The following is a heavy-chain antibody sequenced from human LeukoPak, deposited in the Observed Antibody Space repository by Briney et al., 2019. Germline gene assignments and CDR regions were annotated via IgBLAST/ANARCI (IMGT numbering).Heavy chain of an antibody. Sequence: GASVKVSCKASGYTFISYGITWVRQAPGQGLEWMGWISAYNGNTNYAQKLQGRVTMTTDTHTSTAYMELRSLRSDDTAVYYCAKGYCSSTSCLDYYYYYYMDVWGKGTTVTISS. CDR3: AKGYCSSTSCLDYYYYYYMDV. CDR2: ISAYNGNT. V-gene: IGHV1-18*01. D-gene: IGHD2-2*01. CDR1: GYTFISYG. J-gene: IGHJ6*03.